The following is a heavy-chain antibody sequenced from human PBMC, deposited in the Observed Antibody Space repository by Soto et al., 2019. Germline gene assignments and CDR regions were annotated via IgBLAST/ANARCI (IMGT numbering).Heavy chain of an antibody. V-gene: IGHV3-23*01. CDR1: GFTFSSYA. CDR3: AKDHAELDAFDI. D-gene: IGHD1-26*01. CDR2: ISGSGGST. J-gene: IGHJ3*02. Sequence: EVQLLESGGGLVQPGGSLRLSCAASGFTFSSYAMSWVRQAPGKRLEWVSAISGSGGSTYYADSVKGRFTISRDNSKNTLYLQMNSLRAEDTAVYYCAKDHAELDAFDIWGQGTMVTVSS.